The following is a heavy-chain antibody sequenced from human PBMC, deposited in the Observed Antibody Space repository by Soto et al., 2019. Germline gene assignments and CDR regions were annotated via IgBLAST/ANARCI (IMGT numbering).Heavy chain of an antibody. CDR1: GFPFRNNV. V-gene: IGHV3-23*01. J-gene: IGHJ4*02. CDR2: ITGSGRDT. CDR3: AKNGLDNSPSAIDS. Sequence: HGGSLGLSCAASGFPFRNNVLSWVRQAPGKGLDWVSGITGSGRDTYYADSVKGRFTISRDNSKNMVFLQMNSLRAEDTALYYCAKNGLDNSPSAIDSWGPGSLVPVS. D-gene: IGHD2-8*01.